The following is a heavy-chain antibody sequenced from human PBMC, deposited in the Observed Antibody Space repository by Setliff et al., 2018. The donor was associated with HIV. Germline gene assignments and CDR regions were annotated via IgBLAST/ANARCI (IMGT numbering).Heavy chain of an antibody. V-gene: IGHV4-39*01. Sequence: PSETLSLTCTVSGGSVSSSSYYWGWLRQPPGKGLEWIASFSYSGTTYYSPSLKSRVTMSVDTSKNQFSLQLSSVTAADTAVYYCARTYNFWSGYYDAFDIWGQGTMVTVSS. CDR3: ARTYNFWSGYYDAFDI. CDR2: FSYSGTT. J-gene: IGHJ3*02. CDR1: GGSVSSSSYY. D-gene: IGHD3-3*01.